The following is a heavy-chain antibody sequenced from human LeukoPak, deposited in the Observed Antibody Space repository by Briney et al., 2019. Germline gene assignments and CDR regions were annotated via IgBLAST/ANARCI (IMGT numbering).Heavy chain of an antibody. J-gene: IGHJ3*02. D-gene: IGHD4-17*01. CDR3: ARGDYGDYVPLDAFDI. Sequence: SETLSLTCTVSGYSISSGYYWGWIRQPPGKGLEWIGSIYHSGSTYYNPSLKSRVTISVDTSKNQFSLKLSSVTAADTAVYYCARGDYGDYVPLDAFDIWGQGTMVTVSS. V-gene: IGHV4-38-2*02. CDR2: IYHSGST. CDR1: GYSISSGYY.